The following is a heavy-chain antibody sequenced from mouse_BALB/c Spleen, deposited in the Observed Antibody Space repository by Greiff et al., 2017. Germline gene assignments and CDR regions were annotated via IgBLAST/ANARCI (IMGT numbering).Heavy chain of an antibody. CDR1: GFTFSSYA. J-gene: IGHJ3*01. V-gene: IGHV5-9-4*01. CDR2: ISSGGSYT. D-gene: IGHD1-1*01. Sequence: EVKLMESGGGLVKPGGSLKLSCAASGFTFSSYAMSWVRQSPEKRLEWVAEISSGGSYTYYPDTVTGRFTISRDNAKNTLYLEMSSLRSEDTAMYYCARGGYYGSSPWFAYWGQGTLVTVSA. CDR3: ARGGYYGSSPWFAY.